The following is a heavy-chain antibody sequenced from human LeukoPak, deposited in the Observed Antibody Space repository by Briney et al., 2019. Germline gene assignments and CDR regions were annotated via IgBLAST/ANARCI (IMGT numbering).Heavy chain of an antibody. CDR3: ARVKKDVVVPAAMRDYYYYGMDV. V-gene: IGHV3-21*01. CDR2: ISSSSSYI. J-gene: IGHJ6*02. CDR1: GFTFSSYA. D-gene: IGHD2-2*01. Sequence: PGGSLRLSCAASGFTFSSYAMSWVRQAPGKGLEWVSSISSSSSYIYYADSVKGRFTISRDNAKNSLYLQMNSLRAEDTAVYYCARVKKDVVVPAAMRDYYYYGMDVWGQGTTVTVSS.